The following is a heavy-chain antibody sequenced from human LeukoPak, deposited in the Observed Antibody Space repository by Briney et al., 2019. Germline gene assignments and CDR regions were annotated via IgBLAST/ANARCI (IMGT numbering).Heavy chain of an antibody. V-gene: IGHV1-3*01. CDR2: INAGNGNT. J-gene: IGHJ4*02. Sequence: ASVKVSCKASGGTFSIYAMHWVRQAPGQRLEWMGWINAGNGNTKYSQKFQGRVTITRDTSASTAYMELSSLRSEDTAVYYCARGIAGSSGWGTLDYWGQGTLVTVSS. CDR1: GGTFSIYA. CDR3: ARGIAGSSGWGTLDY. D-gene: IGHD6-19*01.